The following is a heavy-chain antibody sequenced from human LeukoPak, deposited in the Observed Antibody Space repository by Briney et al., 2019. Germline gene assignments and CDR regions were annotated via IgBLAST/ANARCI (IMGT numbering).Heavy chain of an antibody. CDR1: GYSISSDYY. CDR3: AREWDNWNAGAFDI. CDR2: VYHSGST. V-gene: IGHV4-38-2*02. J-gene: IGHJ3*02. Sequence: SETLSLTCIVSGYSISSDYYWGWIRQPPGKGLEWIGNVYHSGSTYYNPSLRSRVTISIDTSKNQFSLKLSSVTAADTAVYYCAREWDNWNAGAFDIWGQGTMVTVSS. D-gene: IGHD1-20*01.